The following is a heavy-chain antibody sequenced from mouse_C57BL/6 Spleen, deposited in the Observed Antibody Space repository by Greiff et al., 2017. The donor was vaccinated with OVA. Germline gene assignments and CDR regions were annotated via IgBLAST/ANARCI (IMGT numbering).Heavy chain of an antibody. Sequence: VQLQQPGAELVKPGASVKLSCKASGYTFTSYWMHWVKQRPGQGLEWIGMIHPNSGSTNYNEKFKSKATLTVDKSSSTAYMQLSSLTSEDSAVYYCASPYDGYPYAMDYWGQGTSVTVSS. CDR1: GYTFTSYW. D-gene: IGHD2-3*01. CDR3: ASPYDGYPYAMDY. V-gene: IGHV1-64*01. J-gene: IGHJ4*01. CDR2: IHPNSGST.